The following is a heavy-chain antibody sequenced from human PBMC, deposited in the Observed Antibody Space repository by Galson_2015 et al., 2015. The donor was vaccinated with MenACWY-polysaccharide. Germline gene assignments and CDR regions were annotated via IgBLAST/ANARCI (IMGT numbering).Heavy chain of an antibody. D-gene: IGHD1/OR15-1a*01. Sequence: SLRLSCAVSGFRVSESFLSWVRQVPGRGLEYVSDIYPSGATYYRDSVRGRFTISRDIAKNSLFLQMNSLRAEDTAIYYCASRTRFRTGSGPEDYWGQGTLVTVSS. CDR1: GFRVSESF. CDR2: IYPSGAT. V-gene: IGHV3-69-1*02. J-gene: IGHJ4*02. CDR3: ASRTRFRTGSGPEDY.